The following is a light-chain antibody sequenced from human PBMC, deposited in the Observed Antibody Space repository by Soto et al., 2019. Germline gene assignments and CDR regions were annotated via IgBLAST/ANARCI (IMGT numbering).Light chain of an antibody. V-gene: IGKV3-15*01. CDR2: GAS. Sequence: ETVMTQSPATLSVSPGERATLSCRASQSVSSNLAWYQQKPGQAPRLLIYGASTRATGIPARFSGSGSGTEFTLIISSLQSEDFAVYYCQQYNNWPQTFGQGTKLEIK. CDR1: QSVSSN. J-gene: IGKJ2*01. CDR3: QQYNNWPQT.